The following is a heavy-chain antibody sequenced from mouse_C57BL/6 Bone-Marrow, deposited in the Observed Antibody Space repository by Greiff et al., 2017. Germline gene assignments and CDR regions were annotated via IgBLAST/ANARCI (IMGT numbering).Heavy chain of an antibody. V-gene: IGHV1-59*01. CDR2: IDPSDSYT. Sequence: VQLQQPGAELVRPGTSVKLSYKASGYTFTSYWMHWVKQRPGQGLEWIGVIDPSDSYTNYNQKFKGKTTLTVDTSSSTAYMQLSSLTSEDSAVYYCARNYYGSGYDYWGQGTTLTVSS. D-gene: IGHD1-1*01. CDR3: ARNYYGSGYDY. J-gene: IGHJ2*01. CDR1: GYTFTSYW.